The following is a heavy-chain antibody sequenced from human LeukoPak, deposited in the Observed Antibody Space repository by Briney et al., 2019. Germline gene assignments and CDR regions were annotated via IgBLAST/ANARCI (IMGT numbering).Heavy chain of an antibody. V-gene: IGHV3-74*01. D-gene: IGHD3-10*01. CDR1: GFTFRTYW. Sequence: GGSLRLSCAASGFTFRTYWMHWVRQAPGKGLVWVSRINREGSSTTYADSVKGRFTISRDNAKNTLYLQMNSLRAEDTAVYYCARDTYYDSGSSDYWGQGTLVTVSS. CDR3: ARDTYYDSGSSDY. J-gene: IGHJ4*02. CDR2: INREGSST.